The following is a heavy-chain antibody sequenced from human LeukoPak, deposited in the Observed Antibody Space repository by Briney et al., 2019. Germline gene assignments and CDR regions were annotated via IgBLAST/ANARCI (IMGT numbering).Heavy chain of an antibody. CDR2: MNPNSGNT. Sequence: ASVKVSCKASGYTFTSYDINWVRQATGQGLEWRGWMNPNSGNTGYAQKFQGRLTMTRNTSITTTYMELSSLSSDDKAVYYCASGSVTPFDYWGQGTLVTVSS. D-gene: IGHD5-18*01. CDR3: ASGSVTPFDY. V-gene: IGHV1-8*01. J-gene: IGHJ4*02. CDR1: GYTFTSYD.